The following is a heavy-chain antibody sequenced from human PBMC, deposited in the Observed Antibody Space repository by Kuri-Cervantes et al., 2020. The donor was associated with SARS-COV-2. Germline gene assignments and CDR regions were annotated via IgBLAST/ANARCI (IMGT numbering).Heavy chain of an antibody. Sequence: GESLKISCAASGFTFSSYSMNWVRQAPGKGLEWVSYISSSSSTIYYADSVRGRFTISRDNAKNSLYLQMNSLRDEDTAVYYCARVDCSGGSCHPQVDPWGQGTLVTVSS. V-gene: IGHV3-48*02. CDR2: ISSSSSTI. CDR1: GFTFSSYS. CDR3: ARVDCSGGSCHPQVDP. J-gene: IGHJ5*02. D-gene: IGHD2-15*01.